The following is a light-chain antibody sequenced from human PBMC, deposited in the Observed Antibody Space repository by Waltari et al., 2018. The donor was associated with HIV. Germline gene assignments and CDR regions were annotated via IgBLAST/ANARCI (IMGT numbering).Light chain of an antibody. Sequence: QSALTQPASVSESPGQSITLSCTGTSSDIGGYNYVSWYQQHPGKAPKLMSYDVSKAHSGFSNRFSGSKSGNTASMTISGLQAEDETDYYCCSYAGSRTWVFGGGTKLTVL. CDR3: CSYAGSRTWV. V-gene: IGLV2-23*02. CDR2: DVS. J-gene: IGLJ3*02. CDR1: SSDIGGYNY.